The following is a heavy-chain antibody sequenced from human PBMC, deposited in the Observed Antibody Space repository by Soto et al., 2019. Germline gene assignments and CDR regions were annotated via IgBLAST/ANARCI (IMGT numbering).Heavy chain of an antibody. D-gene: IGHD6-19*01. CDR3: ARVFSSGSGWMYYFDF. CDR1: SDSIAGENW. CDR2: VFHTGST. V-gene: IGHV4-4*02. J-gene: IGHJ4*02. Sequence: QVQLQESGPGLMKPSETLSLTCTVSSDSIAGENWWSWVRQPPGLGLEWIGEVFHTGSTNYNPSLKSRVTMEVDKSKNQFSLKLISATAADTAVYYCARVFSSGSGWMYYFDFWGQGTLVSVSS.